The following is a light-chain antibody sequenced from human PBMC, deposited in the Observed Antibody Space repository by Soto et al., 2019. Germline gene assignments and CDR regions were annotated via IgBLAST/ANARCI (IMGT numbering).Light chain of an antibody. Sequence: DIVLTQSPATLSLSPGERATLSCRASQTISTHLAWYQQKPGQAPRLLIYGASYRATGILARISGSGSGTDFTLTISGLEPEDFAVYYCQQRSNWPTTFGQGTRLEIK. J-gene: IGKJ5*01. CDR1: QTISTH. V-gene: IGKV3-11*01. CDR3: QQRSNWPTT. CDR2: GAS.